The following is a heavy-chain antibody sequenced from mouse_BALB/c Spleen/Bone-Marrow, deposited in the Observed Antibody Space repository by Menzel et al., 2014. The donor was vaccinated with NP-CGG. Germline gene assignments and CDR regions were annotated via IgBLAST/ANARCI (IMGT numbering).Heavy chain of an antibody. J-gene: IGHJ2*01. V-gene: IGHV1-14*01. CDR3: AKGLAPDY. Sequence: VQLQQSGPELVKPGASVKMSCKASGYTFTSYVMQWVKQKPGQGLEWIGYINPYNDGTKYNEKFKGKATLTSDKSSSTALMELTGPTSEDSAGYNSAKGLAPDYWGQGTTLTVSS. CDR1: GYTFTSYV. D-gene: IGHD6-1*01. CDR2: INPYNDGT.